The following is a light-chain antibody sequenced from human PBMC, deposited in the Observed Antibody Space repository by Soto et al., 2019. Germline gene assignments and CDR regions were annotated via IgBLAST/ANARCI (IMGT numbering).Light chain of an antibody. CDR2: AAS. J-gene: IGKJ4*01. CDR3: QQYGTSPLT. CDR1: QSISASY. Sequence: EIVLMESHDTLSLSPGERAPLSCRASQSISASYLAWYQQRRGQAHRVLIYAASSRAAGIPDRFSGSGSGTDFTLTISRLEPEDFAVYYCQQYGTSPLTVGGGTKVDIK. V-gene: IGKV3-20*01.